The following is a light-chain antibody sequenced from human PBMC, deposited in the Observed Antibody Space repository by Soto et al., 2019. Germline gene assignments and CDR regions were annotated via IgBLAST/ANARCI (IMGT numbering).Light chain of an antibody. Sequence: QSALTQPASVSGSPGQSITISCTGTSSDVGGYNYVSWYQQHPGKAPKLMIYDVSNRPSGVSNRFSGSKSGTTASLTISGLQAEDEADYYCSSYTSISTYVVFGGGTKLTVL. V-gene: IGLV2-14*01. CDR2: DVS. CDR1: SSDVGGYNY. CDR3: SSYTSISTYVV. J-gene: IGLJ2*01.